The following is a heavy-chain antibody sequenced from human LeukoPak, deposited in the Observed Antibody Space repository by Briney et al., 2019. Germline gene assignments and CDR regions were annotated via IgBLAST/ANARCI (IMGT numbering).Heavy chain of an antibody. CDR1: GYTFTGYS. D-gene: IGHD6-13*01. J-gene: IGHJ4*02. CDR3: ARVISGSWYFFDY. V-gene: IGHV1-2*02. Sequence: ASVKVSCKASGYTFTGYSMHCVRQAPGQGLEWMGWINPNSGGTNFAQKFQDRVTMTRDTSISTAYMELSRLRSDDTAVYYCARVISGSWYFFDYWGLGTLVTVSS. CDR2: INPNSGGT.